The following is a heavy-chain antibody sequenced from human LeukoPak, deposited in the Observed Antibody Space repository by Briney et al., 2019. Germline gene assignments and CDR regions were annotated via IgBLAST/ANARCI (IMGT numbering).Heavy chain of an antibody. J-gene: IGHJ4*02. CDR2: ISWNSGSI. CDR3: AKDTSSSWYYFDY. D-gene: IGHD6-13*01. V-gene: IGHV3-9*01. CDR1: GFTFDDYA. Sequence: GGSLRLSCAASGFTFDDYAMHWVRQAPGKGLEWVSGISWNSGSIGYADSVKGRFTISRDNAKNSLYLQMNSLRAEDTALYYCAKDTSSSWYYFDYWGQGTLVTVSS.